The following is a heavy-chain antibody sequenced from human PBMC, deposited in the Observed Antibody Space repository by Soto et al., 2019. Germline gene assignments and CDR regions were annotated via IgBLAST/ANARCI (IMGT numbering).Heavy chain of an antibody. D-gene: IGHD5-12*01. CDR3: ARKDSGYADYMDV. CDR1: GGSFSGYY. CDR2: INHSGST. Sequence: ETLSLTCAVYGGSFSGYYWSWIRQPPGKGLEWIGEINHSGSTNYNPSLKSRVTISVDTSKNQFSLRLSSVTAADTAVYYCARKDSGYADYMDVWGKGTTVTVSS. J-gene: IGHJ6*03. V-gene: IGHV4-34*01.